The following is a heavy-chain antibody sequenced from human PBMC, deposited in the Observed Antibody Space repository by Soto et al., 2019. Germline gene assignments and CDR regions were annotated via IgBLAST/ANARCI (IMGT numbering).Heavy chain of an antibody. CDR1: GFTVSSNY. D-gene: IGHD2-2*01. V-gene: IGHV3-66*01. CDR2: IYSGGST. J-gene: IGHJ3*02. CDR3: AREIGCSSASCPISFRKLGGSAFDI. Sequence: GGSLRLSCAASGFTVSSNYMSWVRQAPGKGLEWVSVIYSGGSTYYADSVKGRFTISRDNSKNTLYLQMNSLRAEDTAVYYCAREIGCSSASCPISFRKLGGSAFDIWGQGTMVTVSS.